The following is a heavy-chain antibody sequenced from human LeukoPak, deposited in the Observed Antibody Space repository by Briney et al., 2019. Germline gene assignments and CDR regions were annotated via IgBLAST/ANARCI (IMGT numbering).Heavy chain of an antibody. CDR2: FDPEDGET. V-gene: IGHV1-24*01. CDR1: GYTLTELS. J-gene: IGHJ5*02. Sequence: GASVTVSCTVSGYTLTELSMHWVRQAPGKGLEWMGGFDPEDGETIYAQKFQGRVTMTEDTSTDTAYMELSSLRSEDTAVYYCATRAGGWGSYYWFDPWGQGTLVTVSS. CDR3: ATRAGGWGSYYWFDP. D-gene: IGHD3-16*01.